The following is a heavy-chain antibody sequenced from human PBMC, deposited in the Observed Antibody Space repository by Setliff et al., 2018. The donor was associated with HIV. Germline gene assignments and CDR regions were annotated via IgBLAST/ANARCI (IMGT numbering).Heavy chain of an antibody. J-gene: IGHJ4*02. Sequence: ASVKVSCKASGYTFTSYYMNWVRQAPGQGLEWMGIINPSDGSTSYAQKFQGRVTMTRDTSTSTVYMELGSLRSEDTALYYCARVFYSRGSGYYKGLDYWGQGTLVTVSS. CDR1: GYTFTSYY. CDR3: ARVFYSRGSGYYKGLDY. V-gene: IGHV1-46*01. CDR2: INPSDGST. D-gene: IGHD3-3*01.